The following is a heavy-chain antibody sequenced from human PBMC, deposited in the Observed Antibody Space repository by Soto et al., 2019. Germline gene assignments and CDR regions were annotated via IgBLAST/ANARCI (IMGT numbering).Heavy chain of an antibody. CDR2: IYYSGST. J-gene: IGHJ4*02. V-gene: IGHV4-31*03. CDR3: AQQWLYGRLDY. D-gene: IGHD6-19*01. CDR1: GGSISSGGYY. Sequence: QVQLQESGPGLVKPSQTLSLTCTVSGGSISSGGYYWSWIRQHPGKGLEWIGYIYYSGSTYYNPSLNTRVTRSVDTAKNQFSLKLSSVTAADTAVYYCAQQWLYGRLDYWGQGTLVTVSS.